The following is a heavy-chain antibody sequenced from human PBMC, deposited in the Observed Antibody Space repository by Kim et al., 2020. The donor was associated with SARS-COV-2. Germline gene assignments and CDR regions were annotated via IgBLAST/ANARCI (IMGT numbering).Heavy chain of an antibody. D-gene: IGHD2-2*01. CDR3: ARVPLVPAAHAFDI. J-gene: IGHJ3*02. Sequence: AGSVKSRITINPDTSKNQFSLQLNSVTPEDTAVYYCARVPLVPAAHAFDIWGQGTMVTVSS. V-gene: IGHV6-1*01.